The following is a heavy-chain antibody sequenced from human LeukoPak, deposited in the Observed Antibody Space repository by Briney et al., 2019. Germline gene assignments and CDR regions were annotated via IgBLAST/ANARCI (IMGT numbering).Heavy chain of an antibody. V-gene: IGHV3-7*04. Sequence: GGSLRLSCVASGFTFSSYWMSWVRQAPGKGLEWVANIKQDGSEKYYVDSVKGRFTISRDNAKNSLYLQMNSLRAEDTAVYYCARGYSSGDYWGQGTLVTVSS. CDR1: GFTFSSYW. CDR3: ARGYSSGDY. D-gene: IGHD5-18*01. CDR2: IKQDGSEK. J-gene: IGHJ4*02.